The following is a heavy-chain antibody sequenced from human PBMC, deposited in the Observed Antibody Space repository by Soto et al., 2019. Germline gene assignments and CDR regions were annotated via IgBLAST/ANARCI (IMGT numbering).Heavy chain of an antibody. CDR1: GFTFSSYA. CDR2: ISGSGGST. V-gene: IGHV3-23*01. D-gene: IGHD4-17*01. Sequence: EVQLLESGGGLVQPGGSLRLSCAASGFTFSSYAMSWVRQAPGKGLEWVSAISGSGGSTYYADSVKGRFTISRDNSKNTLYLQMNSLRAEDTAVYYCAKDQSTGFPTVTTYYFDYWGQGTLVTVSS. CDR3: AKDQSTGFPTVTTYYFDY. J-gene: IGHJ4*02.